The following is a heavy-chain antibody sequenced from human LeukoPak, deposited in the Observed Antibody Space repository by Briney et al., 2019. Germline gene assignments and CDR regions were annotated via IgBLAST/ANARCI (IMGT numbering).Heavy chain of an antibody. J-gene: IGHJ4*02. V-gene: IGHV4-39*01. Sequence: SETLSLTCTVSGGSISSSSYYWGWIRQPPGKGLEWIGSIYYSGSTYYNPSLKSRVTISVDTSKNQFSLKLSSVTAADTAVYYCARHGDTYYYDSSGPWYSDYWGQGTLVTVSS. D-gene: IGHD3-22*01. CDR1: GGSISSSSYY. CDR2: IYYSGST. CDR3: ARHGDTYYYDSSGPWYSDY.